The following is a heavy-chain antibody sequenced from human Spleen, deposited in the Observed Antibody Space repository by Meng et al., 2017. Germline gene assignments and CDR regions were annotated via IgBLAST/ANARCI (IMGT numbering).Heavy chain of an antibody. CDR3: ARELSGFNVVVVTLGGSYYGMDV. J-gene: IGHJ6*02. CDR2: MNPNSGNT. V-gene: IGHV1-8*01. D-gene: IGHD3-22*01. Sequence: ASVKVSCKASGYTFTSYDINWVRQATGQGLEWMGWMNPNSGNTGYAQKFQGRVTVTMDMSTTKVHLELSRLRSEDTAVYYCARELSGFNVVVVTLGGSYYGMDVWGQGTTVTVSS. CDR1: GYTFTSYD.